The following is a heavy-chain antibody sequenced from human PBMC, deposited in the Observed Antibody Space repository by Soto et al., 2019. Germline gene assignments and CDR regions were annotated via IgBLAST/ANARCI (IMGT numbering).Heavy chain of an antibody. CDR2: FHSDGST. J-gene: IGHJ4*02. D-gene: IGHD1-26*01. Sequence: GGSLRLSCAASGFTVSSNYMSWVRQAPGKGLEWVSIFHSDGSTFYADSVKGRFIIFRDNSKNTLYLQMNSLRAEDTALYYCAKAGGSYAYFDYWGQGTLVTVSS. CDR1: GFTVSSNY. CDR3: AKAGGSYAYFDY. V-gene: IGHV3-66*01.